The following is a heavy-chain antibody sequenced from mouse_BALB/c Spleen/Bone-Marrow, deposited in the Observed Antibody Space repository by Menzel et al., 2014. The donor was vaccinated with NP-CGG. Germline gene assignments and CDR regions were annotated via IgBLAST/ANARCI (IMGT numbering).Heavy chain of an antibody. CDR2: IAPGSGST. D-gene: IGHD3-3*01. J-gene: IGHJ2*01. CDR3: ARGGLHYFDY. V-gene: IGHV1S41*01. CDR1: GYTFTSYW. Sequence: DLVKPGASVELSCKASGYTFTSYWINWIKQRPGQGLEWIGRIAPGSGSTYYNEMFKGRATLIVDTSSSTAYIQLSSLSSEDSAVYFCARGGLHYFDYWGQGTTPTVSS.